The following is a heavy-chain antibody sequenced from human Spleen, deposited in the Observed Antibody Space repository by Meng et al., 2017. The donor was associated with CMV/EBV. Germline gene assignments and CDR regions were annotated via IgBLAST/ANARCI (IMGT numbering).Heavy chain of an antibody. D-gene: IGHD3-16*01. CDR2: ISSSSSYI. V-gene: IGHV3-21*01. CDR1: GFTFSSYS. Sequence: GESLKISCAASGFTFSSYSMNWVRQAPGKGLEWVSSISSSSSYIYYADSVKGRFTISRDNAKNSLYLQMSSLRAEDTAVYYCARDGPGGYYFDYWGQGTLVTVSS. CDR3: ARDGPGGYYFDY. J-gene: IGHJ4*02.